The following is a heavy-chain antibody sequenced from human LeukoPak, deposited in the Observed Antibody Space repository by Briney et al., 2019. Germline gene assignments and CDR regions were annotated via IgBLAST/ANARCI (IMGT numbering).Heavy chain of an antibody. CDR1: GYTFTNYY. V-gene: IGHV1-46*01. CDR2: IHPSGGST. J-gene: IGHJ4*02. D-gene: IGHD3-22*01. Sequence: ASVKVSCKASGYTFTNYYMHWVRQAPGQGLEWMGVIHPSGGSTSFAQKFQGRVTMTRDTSTSTVYMELSSPRSDDTAVYYCARGIGLDYDSSGLDWGQGTLVTVSS. CDR3: ARGIGLDYDSSGLD.